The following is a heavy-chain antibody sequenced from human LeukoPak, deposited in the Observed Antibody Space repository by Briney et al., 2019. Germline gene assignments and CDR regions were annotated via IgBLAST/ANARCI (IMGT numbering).Heavy chain of an antibody. CDR2: IYYSGGT. CDR1: GDSISSYY. D-gene: IGHD4-23*01. CDR3: ARPNSLGYYFHY. Sequence: ESSETLSLTCTVSGDSISSYYWSWIRQPPGKGLEWIGHIYYSGGTSYNPSLKSRVTISVDTSKNQFSLKLSSVTAAGTAVHYCARPNSLGYYFHYWGQGALVTVSS. J-gene: IGHJ4*02. V-gene: IGHV4-59*01.